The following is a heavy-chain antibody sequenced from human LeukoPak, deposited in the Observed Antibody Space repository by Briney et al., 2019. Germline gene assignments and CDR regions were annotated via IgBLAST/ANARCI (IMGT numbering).Heavy chain of an antibody. CDR3: AKGLIPGRLRFGVDV. CDR1: GFTFSSYA. Sequence: GASLRLSCAASGFTFSSYAVNWVRQAPGKGLEWVSGISESSGNTYYADSVKGRFTISRDNSKNTLYLQMNSLRAEDTAVYYCAKGLIPGRLRFGVDVWGQGTTVTVSS. V-gene: IGHV3-23*01. J-gene: IGHJ6*02. D-gene: IGHD6-25*01. CDR2: ISESSGNT.